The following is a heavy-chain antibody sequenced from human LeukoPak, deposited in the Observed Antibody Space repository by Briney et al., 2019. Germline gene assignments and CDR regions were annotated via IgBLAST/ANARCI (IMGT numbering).Heavy chain of an antibody. D-gene: IGHD3-10*01. J-gene: IGHJ4*02. Sequence: SETLSLPCSVSSYPISSGYYRGWVRQPPGEGLEGVGGYNLGGHTYYNPSLKSRVTISVDTSKNQFSLKLSSVTAADTAVYYCARDTYNYGSSAYYFDYWGQGTLVTVSS. CDR2: YNLGGHT. CDR3: ARDTYNYGSSAYYFDY. V-gene: IGHV4-38-2*02. CDR1: SYPISSGYY.